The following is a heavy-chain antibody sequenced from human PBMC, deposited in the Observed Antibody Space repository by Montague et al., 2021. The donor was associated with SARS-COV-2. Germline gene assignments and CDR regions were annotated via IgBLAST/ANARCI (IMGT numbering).Heavy chain of an antibody. J-gene: IGHJ4*02. CDR2: TYYRSKWYN. V-gene: IGHV6-1*01. D-gene: IGHD1-26*01. CDR3: ARTSASSDY. CDR1: GDSVSRNSAA. Sequence: CAISGDSVSRNSAARNWIRQSPSRGLEWLGRTYYRSKWYNGYAVSVKSRITINPDTSKNQISLQLNSVTPEDTAVYYCARTSASSDYWGQGTLVTVSS.